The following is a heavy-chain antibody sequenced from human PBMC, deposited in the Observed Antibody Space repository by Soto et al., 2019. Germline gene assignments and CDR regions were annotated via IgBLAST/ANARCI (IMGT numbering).Heavy chain of an antibody. CDR3: ARAKRITGDFDS. J-gene: IGHJ4*02. CDR1: GSSFNDYG. CDR2: ISGKTGAT. V-gene: IGHV1-18*04. D-gene: IGHD3-3*01. Sequence: GASVNVSCKTSGSSFNDYGVTWVRQAPGQGLEWMGWISGKTGATNFAQELQGRVTMTTDTSTKTVYLEMRSLKSDDTAVYYCARAKRITGDFDSWGQGTLVTVSS.